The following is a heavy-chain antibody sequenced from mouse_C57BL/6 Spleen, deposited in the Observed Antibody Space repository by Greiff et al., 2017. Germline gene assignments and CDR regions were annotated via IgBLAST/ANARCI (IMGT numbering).Heavy chain of an antibody. CDR3: APLYDGYPAWFAY. V-gene: IGHV1-74*01. CDR1: GYTFTSYW. D-gene: IGHD2-3*01. Sequence: QVQLQQPGAELVKPGASVKVSCKASGYTFTSYWMHWVKPRPGQGLEWIGRIHPSDSDTNYNQKFKGKATLTVDKSSSTAYMQLSSLTSEDSAVYYCAPLYDGYPAWFAYWGQGTLVTVSA. J-gene: IGHJ3*01. CDR2: IHPSDSDT.